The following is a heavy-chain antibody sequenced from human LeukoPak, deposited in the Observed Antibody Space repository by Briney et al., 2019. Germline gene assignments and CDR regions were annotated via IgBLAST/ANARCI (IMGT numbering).Heavy chain of an antibody. CDR1: GYTFTSYA. CDR3: ARDYYDILTGYPQGMDV. CDR2: INTGNGNT. Sequence: ASVEVSCKASGYTFTSYAMHWVRQAPGQRLEWMGWINTGNGNTKYSQKFQGRVTITRDTSANTTYMELSSLRSEDTAVYYCARDYYDILTGYPQGMDVWGKGTTVTVSS. D-gene: IGHD3-9*01. J-gene: IGHJ6*04. V-gene: IGHV1-3*04.